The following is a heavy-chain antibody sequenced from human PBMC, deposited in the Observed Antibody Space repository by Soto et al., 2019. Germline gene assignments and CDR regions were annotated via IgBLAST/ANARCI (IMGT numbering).Heavy chain of an antibody. J-gene: IGHJ5*02. CDR3: ARHPSVVVTAIGQWFDP. D-gene: IGHD2-21*02. CDR2: IYYSGST. V-gene: IGHV4-39*01. CDR1: GGSISSSSYY. Sequence: SETLSLTCTVSGGSISSSSYYWGWIRQPPGKGLEWIGSIYYSGSTYYNPSLKSRVTISVDTSKNQFSLKLSSVTAADTAVYYCARHPSVVVTAIGQWFDPWGQGTLVTVSS.